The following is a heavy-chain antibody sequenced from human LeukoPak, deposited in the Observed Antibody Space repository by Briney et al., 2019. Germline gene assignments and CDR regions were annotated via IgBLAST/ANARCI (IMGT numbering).Heavy chain of an antibody. CDR1: GYTFTSYG. CDR2: ISAYNGNT. Sequence: ASVKVSCKASGYTFTSYGISWVRQAPGQGLERMGWISAYNGNTNYAQKLQGRVAMTTDTSTSTAYMELRSLRSDDTAVYYCARDVWGDYSFDYWGQGTLVTVSS. CDR3: ARDVWGDYSFDY. V-gene: IGHV1-18*01. D-gene: IGHD4-17*01. J-gene: IGHJ4*02.